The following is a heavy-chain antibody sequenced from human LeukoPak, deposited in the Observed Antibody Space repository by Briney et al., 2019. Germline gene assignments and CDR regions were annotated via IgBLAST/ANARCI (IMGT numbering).Heavy chain of an antibody. V-gene: IGHV4-39*01. Sequence: ASETLSLTCTVAGDSISSSRNYWGWIRQPPGKGLEWIGSMYYSGSTYYNPSLKSRVIMSVDTSKNQLSLKLSSVTAADTAVYYCARAPYYQDSSGYLRVYYFDYWGQGTLVTVSS. CDR1: GDSISSSRNY. J-gene: IGHJ4*02. CDR3: ARAPYYQDSSGYLRVYYFDY. CDR2: MYYSGST. D-gene: IGHD3-22*01.